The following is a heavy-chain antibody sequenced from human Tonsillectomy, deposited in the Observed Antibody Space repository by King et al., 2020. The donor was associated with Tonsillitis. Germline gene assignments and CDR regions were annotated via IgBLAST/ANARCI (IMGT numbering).Heavy chain of an antibody. J-gene: IGHJ6*02. CDR1: GFSLSNAGLA. CDR2: IFSNDEK. Sequence: TLKESGPVLVKPTETLTLTCTVSGFSLSNAGLAVSWIRQPPGKALEWLAHIFSNDEKSYSTSLKSRVTISKDNSKSQVVLNMTNMDPVDTATYYCSMVTSTNYYYDMDVWGQGTTVTVSS. CDR3: SMVTSTNYYYDMDV. V-gene: IGHV2-26*01. D-gene: IGHD5-18*01.